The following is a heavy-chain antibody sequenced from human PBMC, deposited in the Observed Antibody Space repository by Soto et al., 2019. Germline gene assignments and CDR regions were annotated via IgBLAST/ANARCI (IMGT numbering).Heavy chain of an antibody. D-gene: IGHD2-2*01. V-gene: IGHV3-48*01. CDR1: GFTFTSFG. CDR3: ARANIVLVPAAMSTYGMDV. J-gene: IGHJ6*02. CDR2: IGSGAGSFV. Sequence: GGSLRLSCAVSGFTFTSFGMIWVRQAPGKGLEWVSFIGSGAGSFVSYADSVKGRFTISRDNSKNTLYLQMNSLRAEDTAVYYCARANIVLVPAAMSTYGMDVWGQGTTVTVSS.